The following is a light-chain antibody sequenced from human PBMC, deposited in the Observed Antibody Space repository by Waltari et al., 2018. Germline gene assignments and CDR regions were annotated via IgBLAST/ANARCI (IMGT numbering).Light chain of an antibody. CDR1: QDINND. Sequence: IQLTQSPSSLSASVGDRVTIACRASQDINNDLAWYQQKPGKAPKLLIYYASSLQSGVPSRFSCSGSGTDFTLTISSLQPEDFATYHCQHFKTYPITFGQGTRLEIK. CDR2: YAS. J-gene: IGKJ5*01. CDR3: QHFKTYPIT. V-gene: IGKV1-13*02.